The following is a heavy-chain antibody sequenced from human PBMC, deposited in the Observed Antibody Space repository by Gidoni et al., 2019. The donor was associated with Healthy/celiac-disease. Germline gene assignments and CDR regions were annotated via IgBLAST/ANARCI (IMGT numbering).Heavy chain of an antibody. CDR2: IWYDGSNK. CDR1: GFTFRSYG. D-gene: IGHD4-17*01. J-gene: IGHJ6*02. V-gene: IGHV3-33*01. CDR3: ARDTGLRCMTTVTPNGMDV. Sequence: QVQLVESGGGVVQPGRSLRLSCAASGFTFRSYGMHWVRQAPGTGLEWVAVIWYDGSNKYYADSVKGRFTISRDNSKNTLYLKMNSLRAEDTAVYYCARDTGLRCMTTVTPNGMDVWGQGTTVTVSS.